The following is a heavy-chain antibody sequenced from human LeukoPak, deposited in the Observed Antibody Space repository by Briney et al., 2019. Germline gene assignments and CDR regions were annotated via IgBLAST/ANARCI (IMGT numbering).Heavy chain of an antibody. J-gene: IGHJ5*02. CDR3: VVVAATPHWFDP. Sequence: SVKVSCKASGGTFSSYAISWVRQAPGQGLEWMGRIIPILGIANYAQKFQGRVTITADKSTSTAYMELSSQRSEDTAVYYCVVVAATPHWFDPWGQGTLVTVSS. V-gene: IGHV1-69*04. CDR2: IIPILGIA. D-gene: IGHD2-15*01. CDR1: GGTFSSYA.